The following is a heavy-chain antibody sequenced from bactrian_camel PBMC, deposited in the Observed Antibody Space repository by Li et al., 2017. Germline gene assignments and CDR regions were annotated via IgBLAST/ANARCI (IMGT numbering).Heavy chain of an antibody. CDR3: AADQQFYSDKDY. Sequence: HVQLVESGGGSVQPGGSLRLSCAASEATKCMAWFRQAPGKEREGVAFLSAAGSTWTDAAVAGRFTISKDVNSRTLALQMNSLKPEDTAVYYCAADQQFYSDKDYWGQGTQVTVS. CDR2: LSAAGST. CDR1: EATKCM. V-gene: IGHV3S53*01. J-gene: IGHJ4*01. D-gene: IGHD2*01.